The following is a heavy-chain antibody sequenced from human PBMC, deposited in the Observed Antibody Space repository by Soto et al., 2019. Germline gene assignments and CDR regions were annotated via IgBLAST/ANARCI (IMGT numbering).Heavy chain of an antibody. V-gene: IGHV3-23*01. J-gene: IGHJ4*02. CDR3: AKDQYSGSPGKPDF. D-gene: IGHD1-26*01. CDR2: ISGSGGST. CDR1: GFTFSSYA. Sequence: TGGSLRLSCAASGFTFSSYAMSWVRQAPGKGLEWVSTISGSGGSTHYADSVKGRFTISRDNSKNTLYLQMITLRAEDTAVYYCAKDQYSGSPGKPDFWGQGTQVTVSS.